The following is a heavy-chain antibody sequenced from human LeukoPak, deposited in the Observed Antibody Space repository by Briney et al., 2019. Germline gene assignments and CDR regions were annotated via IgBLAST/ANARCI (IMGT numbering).Heavy chain of an antibody. CDR2: INHSGST. V-gene: IGHV4-34*01. CDR1: GGSFSGYY. D-gene: IGHD2-15*01. CDR3: ASTRSGHHR. J-gene: IGHJ4*02. Sequence: SETLSLTCAVYGGSFSGYYWSWIRQPPGKGLEWIGEINHSGSTNYNPSLKSRVTISVDTSKNQFSLKLSSVTAADTAVYYCASTRSGHHRWGRGTLVPVSS.